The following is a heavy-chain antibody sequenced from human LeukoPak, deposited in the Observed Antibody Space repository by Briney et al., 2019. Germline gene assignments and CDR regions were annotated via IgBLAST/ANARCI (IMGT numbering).Heavy chain of an antibody. CDR1: GFTVSSSY. CDR3: ARCQDGQRFYYFDY. J-gene: IGHJ4*02. D-gene: IGHD3-3*02. Sequence: PGGSLRLSCAASGFTVSSSYMGWVRQAPGKGLEWVSIVYRGGGTYYADSVKGRFTISRDNTENTLYLQMNSLRAEDTAVYFCARCQDGQRFYYFDYWGLGTLVTVSS. V-gene: IGHV3-66*01. CDR2: VYRGGGT.